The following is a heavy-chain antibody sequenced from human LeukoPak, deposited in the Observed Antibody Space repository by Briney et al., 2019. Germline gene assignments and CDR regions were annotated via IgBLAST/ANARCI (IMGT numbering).Heavy chain of an antibody. CDR2: ISSSSSYI. CDR1: GFTFSSYS. D-gene: IGHD4-17*01. Sequence: GGSLRLSCAASGFTFSSYSMNWVRQAPGKGLEWVSSISSSSSYIYYADSVKGRFTISRDSAKNSLYLQMNSLRAEDTAVYYCARAQKRSTVTTPGYWGQGTLVTVSS. CDR3: ARAQKRSTVTTPGY. V-gene: IGHV3-21*01. J-gene: IGHJ4*02.